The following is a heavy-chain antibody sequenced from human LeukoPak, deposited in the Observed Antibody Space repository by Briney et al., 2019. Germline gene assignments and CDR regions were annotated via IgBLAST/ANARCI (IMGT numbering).Heavy chain of an antibody. V-gene: IGHV3-7*01. CDR1: GFAFSDYW. Sequence: PGGSLRLSCSASGFAFSDYWMNWVRQAPGKGPEWVANINLGGSAKLYVDSGKGRCTISRDNAKNSLYLQMNSLRVEDTAVYYCAAWGLHNYWGQGTLVTVSS. CDR2: INLGGSAK. J-gene: IGHJ4*02. D-gene: IGHD7-27*01. CDR3: AAWGLHNY.